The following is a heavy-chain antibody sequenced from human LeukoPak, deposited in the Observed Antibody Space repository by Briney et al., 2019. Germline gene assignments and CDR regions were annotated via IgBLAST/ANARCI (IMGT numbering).Heavy chain of an antibody. CDR2: IYYSGST. V-gene: IGHV4-61*01. Sequence: SETLSLTCTVSGGSVSSGSYYWSWIRQPPGKGLEWIGYIYYSGSTNYNPSLKSRVTISVDTYKNQFSLKLSSVTAADTAVYYCARGTWGYCSSTSCYKDWGQGTLVTVSS. D-gene: IGHD2-2*01. J-gene: IGHJ4*02. CDR1: GGSVSSGSYY. CDR3: ARGTWGYCSSTSCYKD.